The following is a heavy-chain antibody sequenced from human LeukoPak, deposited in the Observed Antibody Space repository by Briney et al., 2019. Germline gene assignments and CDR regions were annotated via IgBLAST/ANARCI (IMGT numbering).Heavy chain of an antibody. J-gene: IGHJ3*02. CDR1: GFTFDDYA. D-gene: IGHD6-13*01. CDR2: ISWNSGSI. V-gene: IGHV3-9*01. CDR3: AKVIAGDFDAFGI. Sequence: QTGGSLRLSCAASGFTFDDYAMHWVRQAPGKGLEWVSGISWNSGSIGYADSVKGRFTISRDNAKNSLYLQMNSLRAEDTALYYCAKVIAGDFDAFGIWGQGTMVTVSS.